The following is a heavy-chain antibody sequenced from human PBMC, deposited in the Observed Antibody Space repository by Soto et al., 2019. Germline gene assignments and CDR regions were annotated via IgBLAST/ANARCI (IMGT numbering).Heavy chain of an antibody. Sequence: SETLSLTCTVSGGSVSSGSFYWSWIRQPPGKGLEWIGYIYYSGSTNYNPSLKSRVTISVGTSKNQFSLKLSSVTAADTAVYYCARDWRYYDSSGIDYWGQGTLVTVSS. D-gene: IGHD3-22*01. CDR1: GGSVSSGSFY. CDR3: ARDWRYYDSSGIDY. J-gene: IGHJ4*02. V-gene: IGHV4-61*01. CDR2: IYYSGST.